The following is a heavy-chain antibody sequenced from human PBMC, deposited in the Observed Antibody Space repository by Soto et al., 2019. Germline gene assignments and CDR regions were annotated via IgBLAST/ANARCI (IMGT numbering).Heavy chain of an antibody. J-gene: IGHJ4*02. CDR1: GGSFSGYY. Sequence: QVQLQQWGAGLLKPLETLSLTCAVYGGSFSGYYWSWIRQPPGKGLEWIGEINHSGSTNYNPSLKSRVTISVDTSKNQFSLKLSSVTAADTAVYYCARGVAAAGNADYWGQGTLVTVSS. CDR2: INHSGST. V-gene: IGHV4-34*01. D-gene: IGHD6-13*01. CDR3: ARGVAAAGNADY.